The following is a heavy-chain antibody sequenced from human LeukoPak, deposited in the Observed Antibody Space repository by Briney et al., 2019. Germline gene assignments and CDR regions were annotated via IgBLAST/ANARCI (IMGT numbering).Heavy chain of an antibody. D-gene: IGHD1-7*01. J-gene: IGHJ4*02. V-gene: IGHV3-30*04. Sequence: GGSLRLSCAASGFTFSSYAMHWVRQAPGKGLEWVAVISYDGSNKYYADSVKGRFTISRDNSKNTLYLQMNSLRAEDTAVYYCASQIGGTRDYWGQGTLVTVSS. CDR3: ASQIGGTRDY. CDR1: GFTFSSYA. CDR2: ISYDGSNK.